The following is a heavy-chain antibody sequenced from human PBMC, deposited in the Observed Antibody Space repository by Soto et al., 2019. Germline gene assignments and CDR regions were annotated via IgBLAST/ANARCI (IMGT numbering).Heavy chain of an antibody. V-gene: IGHV3-74*01. D-gene: IGHD2-21*01. CDR3: VRGDKGGVDL. Sequence: VPLVESEGGLVQRGGSLRLSYAASGFTFNYYWMHWVRQAPGQGLVWVSHIHSDGSTTTYADSVKGRFTISRDNAKNTLYLQMNSLRAEDTAVYYCVRGDKGGVDLWGQGTTVTVSS. CDR2: IHSDGSTT. CDR1: GFTFNYYW. J-gene: IGHJ3*01.